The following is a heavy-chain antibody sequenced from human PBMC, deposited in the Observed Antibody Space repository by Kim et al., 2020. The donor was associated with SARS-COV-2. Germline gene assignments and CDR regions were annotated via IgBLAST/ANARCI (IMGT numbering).Heavy chain of an antibody. Sequence: GGSLRLSCAASGFTFSSYAMSWVRQAPGKGLEWVSAISGSGGSTYYADSVKGRFTISRDNSKNTLYLQMNSLRAEDTAVYYCAKGGRFWSGYYRPYDAFDIWGQGTMVTVSS. CDR3: AKGGRFWSGYYRPYDAFDI. V-gene: IGHV3-23*01. CDR2: ISGSGGST. D-gene: IGHD3-3*01. J-gene: IGHJ3*02. CDR1: GFTFSSYA.